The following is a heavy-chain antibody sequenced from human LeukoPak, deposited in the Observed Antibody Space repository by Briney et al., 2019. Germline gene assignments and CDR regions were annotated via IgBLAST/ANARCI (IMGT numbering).Heavy chain of an antibody. CDR2: ISSSSSYI. CDR1: GFTFSSYA. Sequence: GGSLRLSCAASGFTFSSYAMNWVRQAPGKGLEWVSSISSSSSYIYYADSVKGRFTISRDNAKNSLYLQMNSLRAEDTAVYYCARGGGVLRYFDWLLLLNYWGQGTLVTVSS. D-gene: IGHD3-9*01. V-gene: IGHV3-21*01. J-gene: IGHJ4*02. CDR3: ARGGGVLRYFDWLLLLNY.